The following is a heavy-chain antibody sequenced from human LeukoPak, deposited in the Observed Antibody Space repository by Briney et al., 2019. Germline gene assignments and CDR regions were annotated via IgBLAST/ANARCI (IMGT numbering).Heavy chain of an antibody. Sequence: QPGGSLRLSCTASGFTFSSYAMTWVRQAPGKGLEWVSGISGSGGSTYYADSVKGRFTISRDNSKNTLYLQMNSLRAEDTAVYYCAKDRDFWSDYYPVFDYWGQGALVTVSS. CDR1: GFTFSSYA. V-gene: IGHV3-23*01. CDR3: AKDRDFWSDYYPVFDY. CDR2: ISGSGGST. J-gene: IGHJ4*02. D-gene: IGHD3-3*01.